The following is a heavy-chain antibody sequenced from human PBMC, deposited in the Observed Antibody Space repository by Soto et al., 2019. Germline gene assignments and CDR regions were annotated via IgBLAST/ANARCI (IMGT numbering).Heavy chain of an antibody. CDR2: INHSGST. CDR1: GGSFSGYY. J-gene: IGHJ6*02. D-gene: IGHD6-13*01. Sequence: QVQLQQWGAGLLKPSETLSLTCAVYGGSFSGYYWSWIRQPPGKGLEWIGEINHSGSTNYNPSLKSRVTISVDTSMNQFSLKLSSVTAADTAVYYCARIAAAGIYYYYYGMDVWGQGTTVTVSS. CDR3: ARIAAAGIYYYYYGMDV. V-gene: IGHV4-34*01.